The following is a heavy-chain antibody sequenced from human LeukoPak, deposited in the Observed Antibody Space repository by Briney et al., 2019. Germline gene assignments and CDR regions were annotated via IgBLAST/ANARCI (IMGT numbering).Heavy chain of an antibody. D-gene: IGHD2-21*02. CDR1: GFTFSSYW. V-gene: IGHV3-7*01. J-gene: IGHJ6*03. CDR3: AREGVVTATVYYYYYMDV. Sequence: GGSLRLSCAASGFTFSSYWMSWVRQAPGKGLEWVANIKQDGSEKYYVDSVKGRFTISRDNAKNSLYLQMNSLRAEDTAVYYCAREGVVTATVYYYYYMDVWGKGTTVTVSS. CDR2: IKQDGSEK.